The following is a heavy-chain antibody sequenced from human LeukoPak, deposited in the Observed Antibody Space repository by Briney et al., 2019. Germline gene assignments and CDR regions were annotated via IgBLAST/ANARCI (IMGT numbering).Heavy chain of an antibody. CDR1: GFTFSSYW. CDR2: ISYDGTNR. CDR3: ARDQGYDILTGYYDSRYFDY. J-gene: IGHJ4*02. D-gene: IGHD3-9*01. Sequence: PGGSLRLSCAASGFTFSSYWMSWVRQAPGKGLEWVAVISYDGTNRYYADSVKGKFTISRDNSKNTLYLQMNSLRAEDTAVYYCARDQGYDILTGYYDSRYFDYWGQGTLVTVSS. V-gene: IGHV3-30*03.